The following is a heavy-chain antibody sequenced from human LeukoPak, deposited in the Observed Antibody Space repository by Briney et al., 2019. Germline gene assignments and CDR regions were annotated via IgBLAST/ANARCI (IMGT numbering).Heavy chain of an antibody. V-gene: IGHV3-48*01. CDR3: AKAPDIVVVPARFDY. J-gene: IGHJ4*02. Sequence: TGGSLRLSCAASGFTFRSYNMAWVRQAPGKGLEWLSYITTSNTINYADSVKGRFTMSRDNAKNSLYLQMNSLRAEDTAVYYCAKAPDIVVVPARFDYWGQGTLVTVSS. CDR2: ITTSNTI. D-gene: IGHD2-2*01. CDR1: GFTFRSYN.